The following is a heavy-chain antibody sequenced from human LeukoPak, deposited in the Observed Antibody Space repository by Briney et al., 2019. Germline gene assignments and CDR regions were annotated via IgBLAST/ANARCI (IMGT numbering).Heavy chain of an antibody. D-gene: IGHD2-21*02. CDR2: IYHSGST. Sequence: SETLSLTCTISGYSISSGYYWDWIRQPPGKGLGWIGSIYHSGSTYYNPSLKSRVTISVDTSKNQFSLKLASVTAADTAVYYCARDVTAGDGAEYFQHWGQGTLVTVSS. V-gene: IGHV4-38-2*02. CDR1: GYSISSGYY. J-gene: IGHJ1*01. CDR3: ARDVTAGDGAEYFQH.